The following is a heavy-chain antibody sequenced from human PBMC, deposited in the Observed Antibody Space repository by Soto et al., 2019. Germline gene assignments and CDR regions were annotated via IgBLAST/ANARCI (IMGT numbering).Heavy chain of an antibody. Sequence: GGSLRLSCAASGFTFSSYAMSWVRQAPGKGLEWVSAISGSGGSTYYADSVKGRFTISRDNSKKTLYLQMNSLRAEDTAVYYCAKDSHILTGYYYFDYWGQGTLVTVSS. CDR1: GFTFSSYA. CDR3: AKDSHILTGYYYFDY. D-gene: IGHD3-9*01. V-gene: IGHV3-23*01. J-gene: IGHJ4*02. CDR2: ISGSGGST.